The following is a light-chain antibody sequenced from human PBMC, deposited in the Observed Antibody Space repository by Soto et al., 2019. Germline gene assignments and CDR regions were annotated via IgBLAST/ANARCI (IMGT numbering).Light chain of an antibody. CDR3: QQYNNWPPLT. J-gene: IGKJ4*01. CDR1: QSISSW. V-gene: IGKV1-5*01. Sequence: IQMNQSPSSMSASVGYRVTITCRASQSISSWLAWYQQKPGKAPKLLIYDASSLESGVPSRFSGSGSGTEFTLTISSLQSEDFAVYYCQQYNNWPPLTFGGGTKVDIK. CDR2: DAS.